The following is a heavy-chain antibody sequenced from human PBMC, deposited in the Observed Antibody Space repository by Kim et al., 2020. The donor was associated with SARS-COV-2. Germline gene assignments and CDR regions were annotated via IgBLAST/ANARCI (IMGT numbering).Heavy chain of an antibody. V-gene: IGHV1-3*01. Sequence: ASVKVSCKASGYTFTSYAMHWVRQAPGQRLEWMGWINAGNGNTKYSQKFQGRVTITRDTSASTAYMELSSLRSEDTAVYYCARDLINYYGSGSWGDFDYWGQGTLVTVSS. CDR2: INAGNGNT. CDR1: GYTFTSYA. D-gene: IGHD3-10*01. CDR3: ARDLINYYGSGSWGDFDY. J-gene: IGHJ4*02.